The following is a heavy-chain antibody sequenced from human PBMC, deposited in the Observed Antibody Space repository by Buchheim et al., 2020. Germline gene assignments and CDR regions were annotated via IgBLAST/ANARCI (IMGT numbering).Heavy chain of an antibody. D-gene: IGHD1-26*01. CDR3: VTSVVRAMRGEY. J-gene: IGHJ4*02. CDR2: ISSGGDT. V-gene: IGHV3-66*02. CDR1: GFSASSLY. Sequence: EVQLLQSGGGLVQPGGSLRLSCAASGFSASSLYVGWLRQAPGKGPEWVSLISSGGDTYSADSVKGRFAISRDDSDNTVILQLSSLTPEDTAIYYCVTSVVRAMRGEYWGQGTL.